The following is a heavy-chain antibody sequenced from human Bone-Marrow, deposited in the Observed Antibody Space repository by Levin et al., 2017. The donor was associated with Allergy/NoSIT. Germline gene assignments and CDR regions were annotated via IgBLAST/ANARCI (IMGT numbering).Heavy chain of an antibody. Sequence: ASVKVSCKASGYDFAKFGVTWVRQVRGEGLEWMGWITPHNGAVNYAKKFHGRVIMTADTSTNTVYLNFWDFTGADSGIYYCARDRNDVGSTELDLWGQGT. CDR2: ITPHNGAV. V-gene: IGHV1-18*04. CDR3: ARDRNDVGSTELDL. CDR1: GYDFAKFG. D-gene: IGHD1-26*01. J-gene: IGHJ5*02.